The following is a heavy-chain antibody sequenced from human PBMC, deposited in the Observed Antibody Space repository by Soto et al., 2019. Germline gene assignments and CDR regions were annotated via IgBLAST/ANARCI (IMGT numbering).Heavy chain of an antibody. CDR3: ASALETGVY. CDR2: IWFDGSNR. J-gene: IGHJ4*02. D-gene: IGHD3-10*01. CDR1: GFTFSNYG. Sequence: QVQLVESGGGVVQPGRSLRLSCAASGFTFSNYGMHWVRQAPGKGPEWVAVIWFDGSNRYYADSVKGRFTISRDNSKNTLYLQMNSLRAEDTAVYYCASALETGVYWGQGTLVTVSS. V-gene: IGHV3-33*01.